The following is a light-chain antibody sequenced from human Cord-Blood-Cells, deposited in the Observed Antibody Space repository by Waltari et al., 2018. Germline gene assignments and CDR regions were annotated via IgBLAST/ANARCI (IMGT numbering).Light chain of an antibody. V-gene: IGLV2-14*01. J-gene: IGLJ3*02. CDR1: SSDVGGYNY. CDR2: DVS. CDR3: SSYTSSSTWV. Sequence: QSALTQPASVSGSPGQSITISCTVLSSDVGGYNYVSWYPQPPGKAPKLMIYDVSKRPSGVSNRFSGSKSGNTASLTISGLQAEDEADYYCSSYTSSSTWVFGGGTKLTVL.